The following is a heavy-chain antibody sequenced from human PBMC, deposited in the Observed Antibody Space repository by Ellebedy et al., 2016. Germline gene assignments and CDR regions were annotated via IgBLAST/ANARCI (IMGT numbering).Heavy chain of an antibody. CDR2: SRSKAYGGTT. CDR1: GFTFGDYA. V-gene: IGHV3-49*03. CDR3: TRIVVGGTKYYYYGMDV. Sequence: GESLKISXTASGFTFGDYAMNWFRQAPGKGLEWVGFSRSKAYGGTTEYAASVKGRITISRDYSKSIAYLQMNSLKTEDTAVYYCTRIVVGGTKYYYYGMDVWGQGTTVTVSS. J-gene: IGHJ6*02. D-gene: IGHD1-26*01.